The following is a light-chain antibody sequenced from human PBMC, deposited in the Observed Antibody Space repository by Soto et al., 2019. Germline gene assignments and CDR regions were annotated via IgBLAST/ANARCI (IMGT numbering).Light chain of an antibody. Sequence: IQITQPPSTLSGSGRDPVTLTCRASQTSSSWLAWYQQKPGKAPKLLIYKASTLKSGVPSRFSGSGSGTEFTLTISSLQPDDFATYYCQQYNSYSRTFGQGTKVDIK. V-gene: IGKV1-5*03. CDR3: QQYNSYSRT. J-gene: IGKJ1*01. CDR2: KAS. CDR1: QTSSSW.